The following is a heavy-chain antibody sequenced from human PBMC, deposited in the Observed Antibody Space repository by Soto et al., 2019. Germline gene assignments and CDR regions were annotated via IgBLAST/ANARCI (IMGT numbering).Heavy chain of an antibody. J-gene: IGHJ4*02. CDR2: IFPGDSDT. V-gene: IGHV5-51*01. CDR3: AKGSVATALFDY. Sequence: PGESLKISCKGSGYAFTNYWIGWVRQMPGKGLEWMGIIFPGDSDTRYNPSLDGQFTISADKSTTTAYLQMNSLRAEDTAVYYCAKGSVATALFDYWGQGTLVTVSS. CDR1: GYAFTNYW. D-gene: IGHD3-10*01.